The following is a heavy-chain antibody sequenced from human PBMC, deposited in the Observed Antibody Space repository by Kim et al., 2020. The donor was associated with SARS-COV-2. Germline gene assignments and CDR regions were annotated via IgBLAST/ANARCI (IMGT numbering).Heavy chain of an antibody. CDR3: ARVGDYGDYVGAGGDY. D-gene: IGHD4-17*01. J-gene: IGHJ4*02. V-gene: IGHV1-18*01. CDR2: ISAYNGNT. CDR1: GYTFTSYG. Sequence: ASVKVSCKASGYTFTSYGISWVRQAPGQGLEWMGWISAYNGNTNYAQKLQGRVTMTTDTSTSTAYMGLRSLRSDDTAGYYCARVGDYGDYVGAGGDYWGQGTLVTVSS.